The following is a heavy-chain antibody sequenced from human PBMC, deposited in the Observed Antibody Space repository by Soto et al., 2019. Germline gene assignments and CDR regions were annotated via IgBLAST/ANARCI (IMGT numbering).Heavy chain of an antibody. Sequence: QGQLVQSGAEVRNPGSSVKVSCKASGDKFSSYTISWVRQALGQGLEWMGRIVSLAGVLIYAQIFQGRITITPDSSSSTAYMELTSLTSDDTAVYYCAREPSIAAVGIPLYSYYYLDVWGEGTAVTVSS. CDR2: IVSLAGVL. D-gene: IGHD6-13*01. V-gene: IGHV1-69*08. CDR3: AREPSIAAVGIPLYSYYYLDV. J-gene: IGHJ6*03. CDR1: GDKFSSYT.